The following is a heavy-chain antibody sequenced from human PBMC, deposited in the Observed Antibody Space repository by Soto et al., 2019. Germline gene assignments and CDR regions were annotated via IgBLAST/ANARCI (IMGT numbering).Heavy chain of an antibody. CDR2: TNQCGRV. V-gene: IGHV4-34*01. CDR3: STRAYDTNGYYRFDP. D-gene: IGHD3-22*01. CDR1: GGSFSGHS. Sequence: SETLSLTCAVCGGSFSGHSWSWSRQSPGKGLEGIGDTNQCGRVKYSPSLKSRVTISLDTSKNQFSLTLSAVTAADTAMYYCSTRAYDTNGYYRFDPWGQGTMVTVSS. J-gene: IGHJ5*01.